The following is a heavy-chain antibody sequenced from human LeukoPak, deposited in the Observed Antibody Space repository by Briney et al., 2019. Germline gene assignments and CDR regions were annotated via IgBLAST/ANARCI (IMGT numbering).Heavy chain of an antibody. CDR3: AVGLGIAAAGQNFDY. J-gene: IGHJ4*02. CDR1: GYTFTSYY. CDR2: INPSGGST. Sequence: GASVKASCKASGYTFTSYYMHWVRQAPGQGLEWMGIINPSGGSTSYAQKFQGRVTMTRDTSTSTVYMELSSLRSEDTAVYYCAVGLGIAAAGQNFDYWGQGTLVTVSS. D-gene: IGHD6-13*01. V-gene: IGHV1-46*01.